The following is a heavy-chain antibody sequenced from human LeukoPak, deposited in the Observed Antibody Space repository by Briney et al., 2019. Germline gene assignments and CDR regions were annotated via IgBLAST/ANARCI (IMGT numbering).Heavy chain of an antibody. J-gene: IGHJ4*02. V-gene: IGHV3-23*01. CDR1: GFIFSHYT. Sequence: GGSLRLSCAVSGFIFSHYTMTWVRQAPGKGLEWVSSVNGSGDATLYADSVMGRLTISRDNAKNTVSLQMNNLRAEDTAVYYCAKSDCGTDGCKLLNYWGQGTLVSASS. CDR3: AKSDCGTDGCKLLNY. CDR2: VNGSGDAT. D-gene: IGHD2-8*01.